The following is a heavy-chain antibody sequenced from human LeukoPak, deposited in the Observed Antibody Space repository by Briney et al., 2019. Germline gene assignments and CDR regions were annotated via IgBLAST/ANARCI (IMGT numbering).Heavy chain of an antibody. Sequence: SETLSLTCAVYGGSFSGYYWSWIRQPPGKGLEWIGEINHSGSTNYNPSLKSRVTISVDTSKNQFSLKLSSVTAADTAVYYCARVGGSYFDYWGQGTLVTVSS. CDR1: GGSFSGYY. V-gene: IGHV4-34*01. CDR2: INHSGST. CDR3: ARVGGSYFDY. D-gene: IGHD2-15*01. J-gene: IGHJ4*02.